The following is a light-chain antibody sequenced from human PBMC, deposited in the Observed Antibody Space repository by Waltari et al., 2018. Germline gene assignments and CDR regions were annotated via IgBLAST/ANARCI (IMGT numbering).Light chain of an antibody. Sequence: DIVMTQSPDTLAVSLGERATIHCKSSQSVLYSSNNKNYLAWYPQKPGQPPKLLIYWASSRESGVPDRFSGSGSGTDFTLTISSLQAEDVAVYDCQQYYSTPYTFGQGTKLEIK. CDR3: QQYYSTPYT. CDR1: QSVLYSSNNKNY. J-gene: IGKJ2*01. CDR2: WAS. V-gene: IGKV4-1*01.